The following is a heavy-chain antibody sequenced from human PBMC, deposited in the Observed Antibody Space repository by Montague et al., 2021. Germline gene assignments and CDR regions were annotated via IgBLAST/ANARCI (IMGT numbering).Heavy chain of an antibody. D-gene: IGHD6-19*01. CDR1: GGSLSGYY. CDR3: ARGLFGTVNGQYSGGWYYFGK. CDR2: INHSGSA. V-gene: IGHV4-34*01. Sequence: SETLSLTCGLSGGSLSGYYWAWIRQTPGKGLEWIGNINHSGSAKYNPSLKNRVSISVGTSNNQFFLDLTSVTAADTAMYFCARGLFGTVNGQYSGGWYYFGKWGQGTMVTVSS. J-gene: IGHJ4*02.